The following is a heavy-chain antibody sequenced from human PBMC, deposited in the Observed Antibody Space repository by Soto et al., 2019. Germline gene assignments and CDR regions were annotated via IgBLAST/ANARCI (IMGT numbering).Heavy chain of an antibody. J-gene: IGHJ4*02. Sequence: GGSLRLSCXASGFTLSNYWMHWARQAPGKGLVWVSRISSDGSSTNYADSVKGRFTISRDNAKNTLHLQMNSLRAEDTAVYYCARVPYCSSSSCYSYFDSWGQGTLVTVSS. V-gene: IGHV3-74*01. CDR3: ARVPYCSSSSCYSYFDS. CDR2: ISSDGSST. CDR1: GFTLSNYW. D-gene: IGHD2-2*01.